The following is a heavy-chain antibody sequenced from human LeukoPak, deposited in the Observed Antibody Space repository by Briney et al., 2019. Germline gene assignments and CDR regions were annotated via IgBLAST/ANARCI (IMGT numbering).Heavy chain of an antibody. CDR1: GFTFSRYW. J-gene: IGHJ5*02. CDR2: INSDGSAT. D-gene: IGHD4/OR15-4a*01. CDR3: ERDYGA. V-gene: IGHV3-74*03. Sequence: GGVLRLSCAASGFTFSRYWMHWVRQAPGKGLVWVSRINSDGSATTYADFVKGRFTISRDNAKNTLYLQMNSLRVDDTAMYYCERDYGAWGQGTLVTVSP.